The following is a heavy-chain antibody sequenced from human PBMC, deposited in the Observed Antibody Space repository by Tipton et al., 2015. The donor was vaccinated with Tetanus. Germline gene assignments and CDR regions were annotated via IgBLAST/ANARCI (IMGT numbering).Heavy chain of an antibody. D-gene: IGHD1-7*01. V-gene: IGHV4-39*07. Sequence: LRLSCTVSGVSISSNSYYWGWIRQPPGKGLEWIGTVFHSGTTYYNPSLKSRVTISSDTSRNQFSLRLSSITAADTAIYYCARGGGDNWNFWPDWGQGTLVTVFS. J-gene: IGHJ4*02. CDR2: VFHSGTT. CDR3: ARGGGDNWNFWPD. CDR1: GVSISSNSYY.